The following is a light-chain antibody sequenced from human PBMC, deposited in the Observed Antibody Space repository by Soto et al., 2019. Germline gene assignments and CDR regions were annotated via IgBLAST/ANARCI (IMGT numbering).Light chain of an antibody. CDR1: SSDVGGYKY. CDR3: SSYAGSNNFVV. Sequence: QSVLTQPPSASGSPGQSVTISCTGTSSDVGGYKYVSWYQQHPGKAPKLLIYEVTKRPPGVPDRFSGSKSGNTASLTVSGLQPEDEADYYCSSYAGSNNFVVFGGGTKVTVL. V-gene: IGLV2-8*01. CDR2: EVT. J-gene: IGLJ2*01.